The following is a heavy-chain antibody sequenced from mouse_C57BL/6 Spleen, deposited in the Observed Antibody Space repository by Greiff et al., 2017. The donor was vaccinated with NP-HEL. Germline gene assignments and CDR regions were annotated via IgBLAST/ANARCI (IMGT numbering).Heavy chain of an antibody. J-gene: IGHJ3*01. V-gene: IGHV1-9*01. CDR1: GYTFTGSW. CDR2: FLPGSGST. Sequence: VQLQQSGAELMKPGASVKLSCKATGYTFTGSWIEWVKQRPGHGLEWIGEFLPGSGSTNSNEKFKGKATFTADTSSNTAYMQLSSLTTEDSAIYYCARHYYGSSYVFAYWGQGTLVTVSA. CDR3: ARHYYGSSYVFAY. D-gene: IGHD1-1*01.